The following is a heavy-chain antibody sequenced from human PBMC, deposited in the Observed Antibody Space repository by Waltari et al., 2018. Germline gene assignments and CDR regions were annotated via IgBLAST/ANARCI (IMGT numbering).Heavy chain of an antibody. CDR3: ARNDGSGTSRGYDMDV. V-gene: IGHV3-33*01. Sequence: QVQLVESGGSVVQPGPSLRLPCAASGFTFRSYGMHWARQAPGKGLEWVSFIWFDGSKEYYADFVKGRFTISRDNSKSTLYLQMSSLRAEDTAVYYCARNDGSGTSRGYDMDVWGQGTTVTVSS. CDR1: GFTFRSYG. D-gene: IGHD2-2*01. CDR2: IWFDGSKE. J-gene: IGHJ6*02.